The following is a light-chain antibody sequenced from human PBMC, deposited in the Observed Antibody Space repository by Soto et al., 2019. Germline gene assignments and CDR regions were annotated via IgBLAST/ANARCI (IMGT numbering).Light chain of an antibody. J-gene: IGKJ2*01. CDR2: EAS. CDR3: QQFESYS. V-gene: IGKV1-5*01. CDR1: QRIATW. Sequence: DVQMTQSPSSLSASVGDRVTITCRASQRIATWLAWYQQHPGKAPKLLIYEASTLESGVPSRFSGSGSGTEFTLTITSLQPEDFATYYCQQFESYSFGQGTKLESK.